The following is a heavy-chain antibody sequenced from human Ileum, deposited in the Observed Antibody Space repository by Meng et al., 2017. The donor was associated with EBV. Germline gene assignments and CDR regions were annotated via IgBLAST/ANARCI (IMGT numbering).Heavy chain of an antibody. J-gene: IGHJ4*02. V-gene: IGHV4-4*02. Sequence: QLKLQESGPGLVKSSETLSLICAVSGGSISRSDWWSWVRQHPGKGLEWIGETSHSGSTNYSPSLKSRVTISLDKSKNQLSLKLNSVTAADTAVYYCASSDYYRSDYWGQGTLVTVSS. CDR2: TSHSGST. CDR3: ASSDYYRSDY. CDR1: GGSISRSDW. D-gene: IGHD3-22*01.